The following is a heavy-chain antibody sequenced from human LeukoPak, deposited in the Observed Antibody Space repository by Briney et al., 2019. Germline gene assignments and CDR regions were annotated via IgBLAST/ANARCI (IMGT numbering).Heavy chain of an antibody. D-gene: IGHD3-10*01. V-gene: IGHV3-23*01. CDR2: ISDSGGST. J-gene: IGHJ4*02. CDR1: GFTFSSYS. Sequence: GGSLRLSCAASGFTFSSYSMNWVRQAPGKGLQWVSAISDSGGSTFYADSVKGRFTISRDNSKNTLYLQMNSLRAEDTAVYYCAKDLLYYGSGKSFFDYWGQGTLVTVSS. CDR3: AKDLLYYGSGKSFFDY.